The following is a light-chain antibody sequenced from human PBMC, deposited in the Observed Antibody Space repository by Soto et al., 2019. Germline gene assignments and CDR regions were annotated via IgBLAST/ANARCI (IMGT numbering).Light chain of an antibody. CDR2: GNS. CDR3: QSYDSSLSGWV. CDR1: RSNIGAGYD. J-gene: IGLJ3*02. Sequence: QSVLTQPPSVSGAPGQRVTISCAGSRSNIGAGYDVHWYQQFPGTAPKVLISGNSNRPSGVPDRFSGSKSGTSASLAITGLQAEDEADYYCQSYDSSLSGWVFGGGTKLTVL. V-gene: IGLV1-40*01.